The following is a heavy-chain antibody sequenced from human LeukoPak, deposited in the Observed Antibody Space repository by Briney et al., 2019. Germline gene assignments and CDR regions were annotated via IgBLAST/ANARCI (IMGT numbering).Heavy chain of an antibody. J-gene: IGHJ4*02. CDR2: MNPNRGDT. CDR3: ARVGPPIVGATPYDY. D-gene: IGHD1-26*01. CDR1: GYTFTSYD. V-gene: IGHV1-8*01. Sequence: ASVKVSCKASGYTFTSYDIHWVRQATGQGLEWMGRMNPNRGDTDYAQKFQGRVTMTRDTSISTAYMELSSLRSEDTALYYCARVGPPIVGATPYDYWGQGTLVTVSS.